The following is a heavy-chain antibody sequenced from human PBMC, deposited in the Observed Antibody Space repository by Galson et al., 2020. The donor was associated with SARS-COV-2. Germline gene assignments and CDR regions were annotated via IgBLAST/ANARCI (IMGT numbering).Heavy chain of an antibody. Sequence: ESGPTLVKPTQTLTLTCTFSGFSLTTSGMCVNWIRQPPGKALEWLARIDWDGAKYYSTSLKTRLTISKDTSKNQVVLTMTDMDPVDTATYYCVLIDTSGCRGNYWCQGTPITVSS. J-gene: IGHJ4*02. CDR2: IDWDGAK. D-gene: IGHD6-19*01. CDR3: VLIDTSGCRGNY. V-gene: IGHV2-70*11. CDR1: GFSLTTSGMC.